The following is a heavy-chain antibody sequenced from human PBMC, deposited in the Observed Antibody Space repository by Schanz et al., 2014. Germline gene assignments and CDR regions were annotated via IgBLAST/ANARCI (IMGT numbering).Heavy chain of an antibody. CDR3: AKDTGYCHGGACYCFEY. CDR2: ISGSSSTK. CDR1: GFTFSSYG. D-gene: IGHD2-8*02. J-gene: IGHJ4*02. Sequence: QVQLVESGGGVVQPGRSRRLSCEASGFTFSSYGMHWVRQAPGKGLEWVSYISGSSSTKYYADSVKGRFSISRDNSQNTLYLQMDSLRPEDTAVYFCAKDTGYCHGGACYCFEYWGLGILXTVSS. V-gene: IGHV3-NL1*01.